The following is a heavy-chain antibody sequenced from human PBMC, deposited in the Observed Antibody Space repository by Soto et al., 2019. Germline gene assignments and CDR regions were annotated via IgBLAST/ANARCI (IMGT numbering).Heavy chain of an antibody. CDR3: ARLLRIAAAASYSYYSGVDV. J-gene: IGHJ6*02. CDR2: INHSGNT. D-gene: IGHD6-13*01. V-gene: IGHV4-34*01. Sequence: QVQLQQWGAGLLKPSETLSLTCAVYGGSFSGYYWSWIRQPPGKGLEWIGEINHSGNTNYNPSLTSRVTISIDTPKSQCSLKRRSVTAADTATYYCARLLRIAAAASYSYYSGVDVWGQGTTVTVSS. CDR1: GGSFSGYY.